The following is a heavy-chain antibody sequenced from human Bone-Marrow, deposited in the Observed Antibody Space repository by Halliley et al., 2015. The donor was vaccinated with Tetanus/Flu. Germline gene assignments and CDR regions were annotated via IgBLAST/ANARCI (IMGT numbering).Heavy chain of an antibody. CDR2: IWNDGSKK. Sequence: SLRLSCAASGFTFGRYAMHWVRQAPGKGPEWVAAIWNDGSKKAYSDAVKGRFTISRDSSRNTVTLQMSSLRVEDTAVYYCARDLPDLLIGYYFDNWGQGTLVTVSS. CDR1: GFTFGRYA. CDR3: ARDLPDLLIGYYFDN. D-gene: IGHD3-9*01. V-gene: IGHV3-33*01. J-gene: IGHJ4*02.